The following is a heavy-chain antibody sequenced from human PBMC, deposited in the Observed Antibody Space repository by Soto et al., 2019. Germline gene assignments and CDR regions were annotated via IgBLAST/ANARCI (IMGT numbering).Heavy chain of an antibody. J-gene: IGHJ4*02. V-gene: IGHV4-39*01. D-gene: IGHD6-19*01. CDR3: ARHRLQWLVYFDY. CDR2: ISDRGTT. Sequence: LLLQESGPGLVKPSETLSLSCSVAGGSITTLNNYWGWVRQPPGKGLEWIGSISDRGTTFYNASLESRLSISLETSKNQFSPRLKSVTAADTALYFCARHRLQWLVYFDYWGQGIQVTVS. CDR1: GGSITTLNNY.